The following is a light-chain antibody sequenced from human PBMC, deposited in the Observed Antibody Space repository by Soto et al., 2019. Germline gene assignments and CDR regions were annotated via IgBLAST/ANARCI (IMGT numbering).Light chain of an antibody. J-gene: IGKJ1*01. Sequence: DIQMTQSPSSLAASVGDRVTITCRASQTITTYLNWYQQKPGKAPKLLIYAASTLQSGAPSRFSGSGSGTDFTLTISSLQPEDFATYFCQQTYSTPVTFGQGTKVEVK. CDR1: QTITTY. CDR3: QQTYSTPVT. CDR2: AAS. V-gene: IGKV1-39*01.